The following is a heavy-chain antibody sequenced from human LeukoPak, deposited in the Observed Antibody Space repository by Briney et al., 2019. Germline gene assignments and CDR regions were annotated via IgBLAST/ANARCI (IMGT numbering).Heavy chain of an antibody. V-gene: IGHV3-48*02. J-gene: IGHJ4*02. Sequence: GGSLRLSCATSGFSFSDYPMNWVRQAPGKGLEWVSNIRTSSEGANLAFYADSVKGRVTFSRDDAKSTLYLHMHSLRDDDTAVYYCATDQRYAFDYWGQGILVTVSS. CDR1: GFSFSDYP. D-gene: IGHD3-9*01. CDR2: IRTSSEGANLA. CDR3: ATDQRYAFDY.